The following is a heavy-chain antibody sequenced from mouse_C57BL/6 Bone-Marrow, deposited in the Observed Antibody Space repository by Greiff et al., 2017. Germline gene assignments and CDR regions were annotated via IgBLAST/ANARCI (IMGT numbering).Heavy chain of an antibody. D-gene: IGHD1-1*01. CDR3: TTITTVVARFAY. CDR2: IDPENGDT. J-gene: IGHJ3*01. CDR1: GFNIKDDY. Sequence: EVKLEESGAELVRPGASVKLSCTASGFNIKDDYMHWVKQRPEQGLEWIGWIDPENGDTEYASKFQGKATITADTSSNTAYLQLSSLTSEDTAVYYCTTITTVVARFAYWGQGTLVTVSA. V-gene: IGHV14-4*01.